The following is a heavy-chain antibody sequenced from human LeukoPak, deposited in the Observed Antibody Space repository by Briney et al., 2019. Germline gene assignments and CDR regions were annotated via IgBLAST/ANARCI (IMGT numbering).Heavy chain of an antibody. CDR3: ARGGYGSSSTDY. CDR1: GYTFIAYY. Sequence: ASVKVSCKASGYTFIAYYMYWVRQAPGQGLEWMGWINPNSGGTNYAQKFQGRVTMTRDTSISTAYMELSRLRSDDTAVYYCARGGYGSSSTDYWGQGTLVTVSS. V-gene: IGHV1-2*02. D-gene: IGHD6-6*01. J-gene: IGHJ4*02. CDR2: INPNSGGT.